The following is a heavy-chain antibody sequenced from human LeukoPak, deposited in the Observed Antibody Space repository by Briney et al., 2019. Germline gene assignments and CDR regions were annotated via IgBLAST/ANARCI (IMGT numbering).Heavy chain of an antibody. CDR2: IKQDGSEK. CDR1: GFTFSSYW. V-gene: IGHV3-7*01. J-gene: IGHJ4*02. D-gene: IGHD2-15*01. CDR3: AREGGYCSGGSCRFFDY. Sequence: GGSLRLSCAASGFTFSSYWMSWVRQAPGKGLEWVANIKQDGSEKYYVDSVKGRFTISRDNAKNSPYLQMNSLRAEDTAVYYCAREGGYCSGGSCRFFDYWGQGTLVTVSS.